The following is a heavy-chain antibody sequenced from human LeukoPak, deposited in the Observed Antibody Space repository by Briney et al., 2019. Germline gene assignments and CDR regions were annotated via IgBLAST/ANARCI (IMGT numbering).Heavy chain of an antibody. CDR1: GFTFSSHW. CDR2: IQPDGSEE. V-gene: IGHV3-7*05. CDR3: ARELGTSSFDY. J-gene: IGHJ4*02. D-gene: IGHD6-6*01. Sequence: GGSLRLSCAASGFTFSSHWMSWVRPAPGKGPEWEAYIQPDGSEEYYVDSVKGRFTISRDNAKTPLYLQLTSLRAEDTAVYYCARELGTSSFDYWGQGTLVTVSS.